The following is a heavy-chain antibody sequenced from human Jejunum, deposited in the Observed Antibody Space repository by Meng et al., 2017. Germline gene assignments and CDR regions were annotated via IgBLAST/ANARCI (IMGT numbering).Heavy chain of an antibody. CDR2: IFHTGST. V-gene: IGHV4-4*02. CDR3: AKAAAYNLDY. D-gene: IGHD5-24*01. J-gene: IGHJ4*02. Sequence: QVQLKDAGPGLLKLSGTLSLTCTVSGSSVNNPNWYSWVSQSPEKGLEWIGEIFHTGSTNYNPSLKSRVTISIDKSKTLLSLNLRSVTAADTAVYYCAKAAAYNLDYWGQGTLVTV. CDR1: GSSVNNPNW.